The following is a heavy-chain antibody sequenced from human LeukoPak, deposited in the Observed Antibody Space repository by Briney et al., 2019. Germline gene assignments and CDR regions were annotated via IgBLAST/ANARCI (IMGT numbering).Heavy chain of an antibody. CDR3: ARGQWERTFDY. J-gene: IGHJ4*02. V-gene: IGHV4-59*06. D-gene: IGHD1-26*01. Sequence: SETLSLTCTVSGGSISSYYWSWIRQHPGKGLEWIGYIYYSGSTYYNPSLKSRVSISVDTSKNQFSLKLSSVTAADTAVYYCARGQWERTFDYWGQGTLVTVSS. CDR2: IYYSGST. CDR1: GGSISSYY.